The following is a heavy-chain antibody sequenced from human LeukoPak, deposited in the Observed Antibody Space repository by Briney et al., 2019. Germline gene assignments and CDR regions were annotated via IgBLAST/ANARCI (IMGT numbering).Heavy chain of an antibody. CDR1: GYTFTGYY. CDR2: INPNSGGT. D-gene: IGHD6-19*01. J-gene: IGHJ5*02. V-gene: IGHV1-2*02. Sequence: GASVKVSCKASGYTFTGYYMHWVRQAPGQGLEWMGWINPNSGGTNYAQKFQGRVTMTRDTSISTAYMELSRLRSDDTAVYYCARDPYSSGFNWFDPWGQGTLDTVSS. CDR3: ARDPYSSGFNWFDP.